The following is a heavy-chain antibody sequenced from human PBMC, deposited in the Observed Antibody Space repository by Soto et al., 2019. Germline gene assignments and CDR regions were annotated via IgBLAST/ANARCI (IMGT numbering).Heavy chain of an antibody. Sequence: PSETLSLTCTVAGGSISSYYWIWIRQPPGKGLEWIGYIYYSGSTNYNPSLKSRVTISVDTSKNQFSLKLSSVTAADTAVYYCARTIFGVVIPPADYYYYYYMDVWGKGTTVTVSS. V-gene: IGHV4-59*01. CDR2: IYYSGST. CDR3: ARTIFGVVIPPADYYYYYYMDV. J-gene: IGHJ6*03. CDR1: GGSISSYY. D-gene: IGHD3-3*01.